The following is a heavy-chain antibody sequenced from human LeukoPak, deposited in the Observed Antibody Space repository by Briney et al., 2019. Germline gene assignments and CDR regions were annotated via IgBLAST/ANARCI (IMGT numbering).Heavy chain of an antibody. D-gene: IGHD2-2*01. V-gene: IGHV3-30*18. J-gene: IGHJ4*02. CDR2: ISYDGSNK. CDR1: GFTFSSHG. Sequence: GGCLRLSCAAAGFTFSSHGMQWVRQAPSKGLGWVAVISYDGSNKYYADCVKGRFTISRENSKNTLYLQMNSLRAEDTAVYYCAKDLGAPKRGSSVLYWGQGTLVTGSS. CDR3: AKDLGAPKRGSSVLY.